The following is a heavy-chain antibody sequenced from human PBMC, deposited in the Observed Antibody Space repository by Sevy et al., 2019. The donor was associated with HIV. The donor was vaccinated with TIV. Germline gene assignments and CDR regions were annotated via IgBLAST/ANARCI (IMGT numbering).Heavy chain of an antibody. Sequence: GGSLRLSCGGSGFNISSASMNWVRQAPGRGLEWVGRIKAKIDGETTDYGEPVKGRFIISRDDSRKTLYVQLNSVKSEDTAMYFCTTRHYGSIIDYWGQGTLVTVSS. D-gene: IGHD3-10*01. CDR3: TTRHYGSIIDY. V-gene: IGHV3-15*07. CDR1: GFNISSAS. J-gene: IGHJ4*02. CDR2: IKAKIDGETT.